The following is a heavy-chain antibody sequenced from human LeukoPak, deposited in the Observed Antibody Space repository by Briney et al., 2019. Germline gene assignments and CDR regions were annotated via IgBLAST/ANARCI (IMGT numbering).Heavy chain of an antibody. CDR2: IYYSGST. CDR1: GGSISSSSYY. Sequence: SETLSLTCTVSGGSISSSSYYWGWIRQPPGKGLEWIGSIYYSGSTYYNPSLKSRVTISVDTSKNQLSLKLSSVTAADTAVYYCARIEMATINAFDIWGQGTMVTVSS. V-gene: IGHV4-39*01. D-gene: IGHD5-24*01. J-gene: IGHJ3*02. CDR3: ARIEMATINAFDI.